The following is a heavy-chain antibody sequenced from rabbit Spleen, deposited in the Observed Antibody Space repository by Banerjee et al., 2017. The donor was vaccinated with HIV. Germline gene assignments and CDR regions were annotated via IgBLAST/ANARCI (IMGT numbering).Heavy chain of an antibody. J-gene: IGHJ4*01. Sequence: EQLEESGGGLVKPEGSLTLTCKASGVSLNDKDVMCWVRQAPGKGLEWIACINLITGKSVYASWAKGRFTMSRISSTTVTLQMTSLTAADTATYFCARDMDGSSSGYNLWGPGTLVTVS. CDR2: INLITGKS. CDR1: GVSLNDKDV. V-gene: IGHV1S45*01. D-gene: IGHD1-1*01. CDR3: ARDMDGSSSGYNL.